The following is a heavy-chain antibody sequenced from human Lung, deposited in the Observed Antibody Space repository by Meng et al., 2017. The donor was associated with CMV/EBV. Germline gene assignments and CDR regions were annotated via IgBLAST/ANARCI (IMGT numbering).Heavy chain of an antibody. D-gene: IGHD5-24*01. J-gene: IGHJ4*02. V-gene: IGHV3-30*02. CDR2: IRYDGSNK. Sequence: SCAASGFTFDDYAMHWVRQAPGKGLEWVAFIRYDGSNKYYADSVKGRFTISRDNSKNTLYLQMNSLRAEDTAVYYCAKGSGDGYNFAGTLDYWGQGTLVTVSS. CDR1: GFTFDDYA. CDR3: AKGSGDGYNFAGTLDY.